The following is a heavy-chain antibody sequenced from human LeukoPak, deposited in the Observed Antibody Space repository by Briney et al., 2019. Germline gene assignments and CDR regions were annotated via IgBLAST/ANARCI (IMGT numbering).Heavy chain of an antibody. CDR3: ARVGYDSSGYYDGLHFQH. Sequence: GGSLRLSCAASGFTVSSNYMSWVRQAPGKGLEWVSVIYSGGSTYYADSVKGRFTISRDNSKNTLYLQMNSLRAEDTAVYYCARVGYDSSGYYDGLHFQHWGQGTLVTVSS. V-gene: IGHV3-66*01. D-gene: IGHD3-22*01. CDR2: IYSGGST. CDR1: GFTVSSNY. J-gene: IGHJ1*01.